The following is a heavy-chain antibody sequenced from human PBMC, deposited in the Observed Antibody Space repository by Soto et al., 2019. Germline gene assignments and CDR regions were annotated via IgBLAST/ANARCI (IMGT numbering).Heavy chain of an antibody. CDR2: IWYDGSNK. CDR1: GFSFSSYG. Sequence: HPGVSLRLSCAASGFSFSSYGMHWVRQAPGKGLEWVAVIWYDGSNKYYADSVKGRFTISRDNSKNTLYLQMNSLRAGDTAGYYCAKRMTMYPYHCDRGGWGRGTPGTGS. V-gene: IGHV3-33*06. J-gene: IGHJ6*03. D-gene: IGHD3-10*02. CDR3: AKRMTMYPYHCDRGG.